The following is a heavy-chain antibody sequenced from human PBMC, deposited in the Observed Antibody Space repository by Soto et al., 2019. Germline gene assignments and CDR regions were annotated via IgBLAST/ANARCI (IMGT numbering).Heavy chain of an antibody. CDR2: IWYDGTNT. D-gene: IGHD5-18*01. Sequence: QVQLVESGGGVVQPGRSLRLSCAASGFTFSGYAMHWVRQAPGKGLEWVAVIWYDGTNTYYGDSVKGRFTVSRDNSKNTLWLQMSSLRVEDTAVYYCARAGGYGYGEQTFDYWCQGTLVTVSS. J-gene: IGHJ4*02. CDR1: GFTFSGYA. CDR3: ARAGGYGYGEQTFDY. V-gene: IGHV3-33*01.